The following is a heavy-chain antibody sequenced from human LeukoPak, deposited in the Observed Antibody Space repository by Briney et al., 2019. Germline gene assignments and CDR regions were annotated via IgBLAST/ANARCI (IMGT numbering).Heavy chain of an antibody. CDR1: GYTFTSYG. CDR2: ISAYNGNT. V-gene: IGHV1-18*01. Sequence: ASVKVSCKASGYTFTSYGISWVRQAPGQGLEWMGWISAYNGNTNYAQKLQGRVTMTRDMSTSTVYMELSSLRSEDTVVYYCARDQVVAATPYAFDIWGQGTMVTVSS. D-gene: IGHD2-15*01. J-gene: IGHJ3*02. CDR3: ARDQVVAATPYAFDI.